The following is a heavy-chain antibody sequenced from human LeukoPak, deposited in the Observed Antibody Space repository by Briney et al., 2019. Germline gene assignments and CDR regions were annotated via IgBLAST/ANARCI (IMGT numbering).Heavy chain of an antibody. CDR1: GFTFSSYA. D-gene: IGHD4-17*01. CDR3: AKESRTTVTTRGQFDY. CDR2: ISGSGGST. Sequence: GGSLRLSCAASGFTFSSYAMTWVRQAPGKGLEWVSTISGSGGSTYHADSVKGRFTISRDNSKNTLYLQMNSLRAEDTAVYYCAKESRTTVTTRGQFDYWGQGTLVTVSS. J-gene: IGHJ4*02. V-gene: IGHV3-23*01.